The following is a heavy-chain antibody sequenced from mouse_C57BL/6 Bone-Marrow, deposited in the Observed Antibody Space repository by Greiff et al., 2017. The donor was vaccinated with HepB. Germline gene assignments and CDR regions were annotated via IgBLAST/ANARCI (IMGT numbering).Heavy chain of an antibody. V-gene: IGHV1-82*01. D-gene: IGHD2-2*01. CDR2: IYPGDGDT. CDR1: GYAFSSSW. CDR3: ARREGYLFAY. J-gene: IGHJ3*01. Sequence: VQLQQSGPELVKPGASVKISCKASGYAFSSSWMNWVKQRPGKGLEWIGRIYPGDGDTNYNGKFKGKATLTADKSSSTAYMQLSSLTSEDSAVYFCARREGYLFAYWGQGTLVTVSA.